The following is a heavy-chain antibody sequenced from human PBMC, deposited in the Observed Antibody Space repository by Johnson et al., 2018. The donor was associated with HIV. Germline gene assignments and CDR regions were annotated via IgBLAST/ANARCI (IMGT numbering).Heavy chain of an antibody. CDR3: ARDPSRSPGAFDI. J-gene: IGHJ3*02. Sequence: VESGGGLVQPGGSLRLSCAASGFTFSDYYMSWIRQAPGKGLEWVSYISSSGSTIYYADSVKGRFTISRDNSKNTLYLQMNSLRADDTAVYYCARDPSRSPGAFDIWGQGTMVTVAS. CDR1: GFTFSDYY. V-gene: IGHV3-11*01. CDR2: ISSSGSTI.